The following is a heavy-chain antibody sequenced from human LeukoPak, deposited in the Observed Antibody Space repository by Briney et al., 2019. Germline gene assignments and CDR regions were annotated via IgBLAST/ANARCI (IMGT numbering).Heavy chain of an antibody. CDR2: ISYDGSNK. Sequence: GRSLRLSCAASGFTFSSYGMHWVRQAPGKGLEWVAVISYDGSNKYYADSVKGRFTISRDNSKNTLYLQMNSLRAEDTAVYYCAKGSLGRGVILGPWGQGILVTVSS. CDR3: AKGSLGRGVILGP. D-gene: IGHD3-10*01. J-gene: IGHJ5*02. CDR1: GFTFSSYG. V-gene: IGHV3-30*18.